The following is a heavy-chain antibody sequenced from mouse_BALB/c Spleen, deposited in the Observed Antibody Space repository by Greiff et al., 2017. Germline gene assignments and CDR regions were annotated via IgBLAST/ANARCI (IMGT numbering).Heavy chain of an antibody. CDR3: ARGRGSDY. CDR2: ISSGGST. J-gene: IGHJ4*01. CDR1: GFTFSSYA. Sequence: EVQLVESGGGLVKPGGSLKLSCAASGFTFSSYAMSWVRQTPEKRLEWVASISSGGSTYYPDSVKGRFTISRDNARNILYLQMSSLRSEDTAMYYCARGRGSDYWGQGTSVTVSS. V-gene: IGHV5-6-5*01.